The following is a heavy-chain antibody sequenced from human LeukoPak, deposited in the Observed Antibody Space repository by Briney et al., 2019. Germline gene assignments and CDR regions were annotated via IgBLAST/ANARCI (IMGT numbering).Heavy chain of an antibody. CDR2: TKPDGSAE. V-gene: IGHV3-7*01. J-gene: IGHJ4*02. Sequence: PGGSLRLSCAASGFSFRNYWMGWVRQAPGKGLEWVANTKPDGSAEYYADSVRGRFTASRDNANNLLYLQMNRLRAEDTAVYYCARDGGLHTTFDYGAREPCSPSPQ. CDR3: ARDGGLHTTFD. D-gene: IGHD2-15*01. CDR1: GFSFRNYW.